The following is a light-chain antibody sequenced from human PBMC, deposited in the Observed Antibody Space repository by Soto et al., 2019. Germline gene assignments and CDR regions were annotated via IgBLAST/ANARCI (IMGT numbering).Light chain of an antibody. CDR2: EVT. V-gene: IGLV2-14*01. Sequence: QPVLTQPASVSGSPGQSITISCTGTSSDVGAYDFVSWYQHHPGKAPQLVIYEVTHRPPGVSYRFSGSKSGNTASLAISGLQAEDEADYYCKSYTKSSTYVFGSGTKVTVL. J-gene: IGLJ1*01. CDR3: KSYTKSSTYV. CDR1: SSDVGAYDF.